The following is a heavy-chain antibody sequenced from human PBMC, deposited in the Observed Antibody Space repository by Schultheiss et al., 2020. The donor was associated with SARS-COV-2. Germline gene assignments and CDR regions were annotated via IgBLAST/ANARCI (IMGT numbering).Heavy chain of an antibody. V-gene: IGHV4-38-2*01. Sequence: SETLSLTCAVSGYSISSGYYWSWIRQPPGKGLEWIGEINHSGSTNYNPSLKSRVTISVDSSNNQFSLRLSSVTAADTALYYCARALLWFGELSGPRFDYWGRGTLVTVSS. J-gene: IGHJ4*02. D-gene: IGHD3-10*01. CDR3: ARALLWFGELSGPRFDY. CDR2: INHSGST. CDR1: GYSISSGYY.